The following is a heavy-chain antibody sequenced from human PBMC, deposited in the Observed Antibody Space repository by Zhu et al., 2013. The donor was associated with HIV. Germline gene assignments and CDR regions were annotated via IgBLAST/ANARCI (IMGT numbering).Heavy chain of an antibody. D-gene: IGHD4-4*01. CDR1: GYTFTSYG. J-gene: IGHJ6*02. Sequence: QVQLVQSGAEVKKPGASVKVSCKASGYTFTSYGISWVRQAPGQGLEWMGWISAYNGNTNYAQKLQGRVTMTTDTSTSTAYMELRSLRSDDTAVYYCASQWNDYSNRYYYYGMDVWGQGTTVTVSS. CDR3: ASQWNDYSNRYYYYGMDV. CDR2: ISAYNGNT. V-gene: IGHV1-18*04.